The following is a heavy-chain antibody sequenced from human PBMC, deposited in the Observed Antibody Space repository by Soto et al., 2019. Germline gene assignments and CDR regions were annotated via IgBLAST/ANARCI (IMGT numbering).Heavy chain of an antibody. CDR2: IWYDGSNK. CDR1: GFTFSSYG. D-gene: IGHD3-10*01. CDR3: ARSPSGSYSYYYGLDV. J-gene: IGHJ6*02. Sequence: SGGSLRLSCAASGFTFSSYGMHWVRQAPGKGLEWVAVIWYDGSNKYYADSVKGRFTISRDNSKNTLYLQMNSLRAEDTAVYYCARSPSGSYSYYYGLDVWGQGTTVTVSS. V-gene: IGHV3-33*01.